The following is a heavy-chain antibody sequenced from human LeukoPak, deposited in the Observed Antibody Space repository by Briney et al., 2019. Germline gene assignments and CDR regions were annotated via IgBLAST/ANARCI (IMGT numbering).Heavy chain of an antibody. J-gene: IGHJ6*03. D-gene: IGHD2-2*01. V-gene: IGHV1-18*01. CDR2: ISGYNGNT. CDR3: ARCSSYCSSASCLADFCYYYLDV. CDR1: GYNFTIYG. Sequence: GASVKVSCKASGYNFTIYGISWVRQAPGQGLEWMGWISGYNGNTNNAQNLQGRVTMTTDTSTSTAYMELRSLRSDDTAVYYCARCSSYCSSASCLADFCYYYLDVWCKGTTVTVSS.